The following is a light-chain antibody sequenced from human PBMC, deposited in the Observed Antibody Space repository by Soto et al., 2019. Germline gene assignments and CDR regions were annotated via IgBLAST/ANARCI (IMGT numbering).Light chain of an antibody. CDR2: AAS. Sequence: AIRMTQSASSFSASTGDRFTIAFRASQGISSYLAWYQQKPGKAPKLLIYAASTLQSGVPSRFSGSGSGTDFTLTISCLQSEDFATYYCQQYYSYPSFGGGTKVDI. CDR1: QGISSY. CDR3: QQYYSYPS. V-gene: IGKV1-8*01. J-gene: IGKJ4*01.